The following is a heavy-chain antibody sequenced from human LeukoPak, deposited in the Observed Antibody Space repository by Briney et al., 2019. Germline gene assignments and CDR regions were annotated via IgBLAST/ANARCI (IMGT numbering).Heavy chain of an antibody. D-gene: IGHD4-11*01. J-gene: IGHJ4*02. CDR2: ISKDGSET. CDR3: VRAGSYNFAY. V-gene: IGHV3-7*05. Sequence: HPGDSLRLSYAASGFTFSSNWMTGVPQAPGKGVEWAANISKDGSETSYVDYVKGRYAISRDSAQNSLVLQMIRLRAEDTAVYYCVRAGSYNFAYWGQGTLVTVSS. CDR1: GFTFSSNW.